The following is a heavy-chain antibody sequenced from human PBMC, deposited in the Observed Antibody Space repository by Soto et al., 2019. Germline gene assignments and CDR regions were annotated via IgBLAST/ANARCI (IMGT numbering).Heavy chain of an antibody. V-gene: IGHV4-59*01. Sequence: SETLSLTCTVSGGSISSYYWSWIRQPPGKGLEWIGYIYYSGSTNYNPSLKSRVTISVDTSKNQFFLKLSSVTAADTAVYYCARGEVAARYYGMDVWGQGTTVTVSS. CDR2: IYYSGST. CDR1: GGSISSYY. D-gene: IGHD6-6*01. CDR3: ARGEVAARYYGMDV. J-gene: IGHJ6*02.